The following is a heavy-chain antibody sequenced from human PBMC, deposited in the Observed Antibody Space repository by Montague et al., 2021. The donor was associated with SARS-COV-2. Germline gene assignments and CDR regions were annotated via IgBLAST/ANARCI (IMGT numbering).Heavy chain of an antibody. Sequence: SLRLSCAASGFTFSSYGMNWVRQAPGKGLEWVAVIRYDGSNTYYADSVKGRFTISRDNSKNTLHLQMNSLRAEDTAVYYCARDAYGSGGYYFDYWGQGTLVTASS. CDR1: GFTFSSYG. CDR3: ARDAYGSGGYYFDY. D-gene: IGHD3-10*01. CDR2: IRYDGSNT. V-gene: IGHV3-33*01. J-gene: IGHJ4*02.